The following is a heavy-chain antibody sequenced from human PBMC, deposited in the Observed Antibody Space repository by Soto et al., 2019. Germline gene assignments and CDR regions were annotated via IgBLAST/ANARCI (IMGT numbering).Heavy chain of an antibody. D-gene: IGHD1-20*01. CDR2: IDGSGGGT. Sequence: EVLLLESWGDLVQPGGALRHSCAATGFIFSVYAMSWVRQAPGKGLEWVSSIDGSGGGTYYSDSVKGRFTVSRDDSEKTLYLQISGLRVDDTATYFCAKDALCYNGKWDWCDVCGQGTLVIVSS. V-gene: IGHV3-23*05. J-gene: IGHJ5*02. CDR3: AKDALCYNGKWDWCDV. CDR1: GFIFSVYA.